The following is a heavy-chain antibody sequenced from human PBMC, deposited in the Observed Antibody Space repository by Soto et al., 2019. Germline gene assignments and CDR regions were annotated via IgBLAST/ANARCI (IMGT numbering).Heavy chain of an antibody. D-gene: IGHD6-19*01. Sequence: PSETLSLTCTVSGGSISSGDYYWSWIRQPPGKGLEWIGYIHKSGSTHYNPSLKSRVTISVDTSKNEFSLKVTSVTAADTAVYYCARRYSSGFDYWGQGTLVTVSS. CDR3: ARRYSSGFDY. CDR2: IHKSGST. J-gene: IGHJ4*02. CDR1: GGSISSGDYY. V-gene: IGHV4-30-4*01.